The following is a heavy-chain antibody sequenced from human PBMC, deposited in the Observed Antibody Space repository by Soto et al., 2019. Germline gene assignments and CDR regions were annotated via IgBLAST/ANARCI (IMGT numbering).Heavy chain of an antibody. CDR1: GFIFDNYA. J-gene: IGHJ4*02. D-gene: IGHD3-22*01. Sequence: EVKLLESGGGLVPPGASARLSCITSGFIFDNYAMSWVRQSPGRGLEWVAAISGSGHATYYTQSVQGRFIISRDKSKKTVFLQMRNLRAEDTAVYYCAKGRYFDSSGGCANYWGLGTLVTVSS. CDR3: AKGRYFDSSGGCANY. V-gene: IGHV3-23*01. CDR2: ISGSGHAT.